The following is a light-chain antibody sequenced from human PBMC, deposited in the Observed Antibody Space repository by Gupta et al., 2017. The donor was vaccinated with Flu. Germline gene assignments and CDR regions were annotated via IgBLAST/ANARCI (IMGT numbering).Light chain of an antibody. CDR1: QGVNHF. V-gene: IGKV1-9*01. J-gene: IGKJ3*01. Sequence: IQLTQSPSFLSASVGYRVALPCRASQGVNHFLVWYQQRPGRAPKLLIFAASTVQSGVPSRFSGSGSATEFTLTISSLQPEDFATYYCQQRNRYPRTFGPGTTVDI. CDR3: QQRNRYPRT. CDR2: AAS.